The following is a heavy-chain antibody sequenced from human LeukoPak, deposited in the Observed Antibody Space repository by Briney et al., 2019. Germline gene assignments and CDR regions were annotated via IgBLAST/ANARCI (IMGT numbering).Heavy chain of an antibody. CDR2: IYPGDSDT. J-gene: IGHJ6*02. V-gene: IGHV5-51*01. Sequence: RGESLKISCVASGYNFTFYWIGWVRQMPGKGLEWMGIIYPGDSDTRYSPSLQGQVTISADKSINTAYLQWSSLKASDTAIYYCARRELYSGYDAYYGVDVWGQGTTVIVSS. CDR1: GYNFTFYW. CDR3: ARRELYSGYDAYYGVDV. D-gene: IGHD5-12*01.